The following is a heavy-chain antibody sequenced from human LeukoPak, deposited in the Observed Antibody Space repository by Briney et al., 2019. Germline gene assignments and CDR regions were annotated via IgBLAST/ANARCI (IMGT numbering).Heavy chain of an antibody. V-gene: IGHV4-30-2*01. J-gene: IGHJ6*04. CDR3: ASTVTPDGMDV. CDR2: IYHSGST. D-gene: IGHD4-17*01. Sequence: PSETLSLTCAVSGGSISSGGYSWSWIRQPPGKGLEWIGYIYHSGSTYYSPSLKSRVTISVDRSKNQFSLKLSSVTAADTAVYYCASTVTPDGMDVWGKGTTVTVSS. CDR1: GGSISSGGYS.